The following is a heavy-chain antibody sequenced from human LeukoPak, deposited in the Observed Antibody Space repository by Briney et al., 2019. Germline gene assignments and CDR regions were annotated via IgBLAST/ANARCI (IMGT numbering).Heavy chain of an antibody. J-gene: IGHJ5*02. CDR3: ARDSYSSSWYSQYNWFDP. V-gene: IGHV1-2*02. CDR1: GYTFTSYG. Sequence: ASVKVSCKASGYTFTSYGITWVRQAPGQGLEWMGWINPNSGGTNYAQKFQGRVTMTRDTSISTAYMELSRLRSDDTAVYYCARDSYSSSWYSQYNWFDPWGQGTLVTVSS. CDR2: INPNSGGT. D-gene: IGHD6-13*01.